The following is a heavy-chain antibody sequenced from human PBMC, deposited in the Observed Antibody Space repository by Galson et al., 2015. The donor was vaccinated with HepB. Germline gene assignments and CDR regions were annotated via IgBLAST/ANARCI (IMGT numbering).Heavy chain of an antibody. D-gene: IGHD3-16*01. J-gene: IGHJ4*02. CDR2: TYYRSKWYN. CDR3: AREWGEMVPLEY. V-gene: IGHV6-1*01. Sequence: CAISGDSVSSNTAAWNWIRQSPSRGLEWLGKTYYRSKWYNDYAVSVKSRITINPDTSKNQFSLQLNSVTPEDTAVYYCAREWGEMVPLEYWGQGTLVTVSS. CDR1: GDSVSSNTAA.